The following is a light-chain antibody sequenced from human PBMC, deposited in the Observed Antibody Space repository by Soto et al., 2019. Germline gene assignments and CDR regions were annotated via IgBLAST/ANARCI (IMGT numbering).Light chain of an antibody. Sequence: EILMTQSPATLPVSPGERATLSCRASQSVSSYLAWYQQKPGQPPRLLIYGASTRATGIPARFSGSGSGTDFTLTISSLQSEDFAVYYCQQYNNWPRTFGQGTKVDIK. CDR3: QQYNNWPRT. J-gene: IGKJ1*01. CDR1: QSVSSY. V-gene: IGKV3-15*01. CDR2: GAS.